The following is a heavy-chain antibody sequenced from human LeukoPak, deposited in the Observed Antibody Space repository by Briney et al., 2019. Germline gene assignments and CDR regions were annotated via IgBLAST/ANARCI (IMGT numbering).Heavy chain of an antibody. J-gene: IGHJ4*02. Sequence: AGGSLRLSCAGSGFIFNNYAMHGVRQPPGKGLEWVPGISWNSGSIDYADSVKGRFTISRDNAKNSLYLQMNSLRVEDTAFYYCAKDNRRHYTSGPNPDSLHWGQGALVTVSS. D-gene: IGHD6-19*01. CDR1: GFIFNNYA. V-gene: IGHV3-9*01. CDR2: ISWNSGSI. CDR3: AKDNRRHYTSGPNPDSLH.